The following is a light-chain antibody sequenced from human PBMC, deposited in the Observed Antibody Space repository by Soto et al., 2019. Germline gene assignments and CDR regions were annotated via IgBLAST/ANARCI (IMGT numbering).Light chain of an antibody. CDR1: TGISDY. Sequence: IVLTQSPATLSLSPGEGATLSCRASTGISDYLAWYQQKPGQAPRLLIYDASNRATGISARFSGSGFGTEFTLTISSLEPEDFAIYYCQQRGNWPLTFGQGTRLEIK. CDR3: QQRGNWPLT. V-gene: IGKV3-11*01. J-gene: IGKJ5*01. CDR2: DAS.